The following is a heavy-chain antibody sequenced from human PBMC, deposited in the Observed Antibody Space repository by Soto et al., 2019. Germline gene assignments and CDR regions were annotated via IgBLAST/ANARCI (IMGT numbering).Heavy chain of an antibody. V-gene: IGHV3-74*01. J-gene: IGHJ4*02. CDR2: ISSDGSST. CDR3: AREAPFATDLDY. D-gene: IGHD3-3*01. CDR1: GFVFSGYW. Sequence: EVQLVESGGGLVQPGKSLRLSCAASGFVFSGYWMVWVRQAPGKGLVWVSRISSDGSSTNYADSVKGRFTISRDNVKNTLYLQMNSLRAEDTAVYYCAREAPFATDLDYWGQGSLVTVSS.